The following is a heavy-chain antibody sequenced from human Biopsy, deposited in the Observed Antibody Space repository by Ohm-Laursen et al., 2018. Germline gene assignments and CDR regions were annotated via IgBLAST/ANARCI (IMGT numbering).Heavy chain of an antibody. CDR1: GFSFSSYG. CDR3: ARDIYYITNWRAFGM. V-gene: IGHV3-30*03. J-gene: IGHJ3*02. Sequence: SLRLSCAASGFSFSSYGMHWVRQAPGKGLEWVAVISDDGRNKYYIDSVKGRFTISRDNAKNTLYLQMNSLGVEDSAVYYCARDIYYITNWRAFGMWGQGTMVTVAS. D-gene: IGHD1-1*01. CDR2: ISDDGRNK.